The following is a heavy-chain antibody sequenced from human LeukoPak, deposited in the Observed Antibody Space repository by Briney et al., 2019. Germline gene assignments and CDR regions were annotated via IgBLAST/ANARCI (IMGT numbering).Heavy chain of an antibody. CDR1: GGSFSGYY. J-gene: IGHJ4*02. Sequence: KPSETLSLTCAVYGGSFSGYYWSWIRQPPGKGLEWIGEINHSGSTNYNPSLKSRVTISADTSQNQFSLKLSSATAADTAVYYCASRKLGNDYWGQGTLVTVSS. V-gene: IGHV4-34*01. CDR2: INHSGST. D-gene: IGHD7-27*01. CDR3: ASRKLGNDY.